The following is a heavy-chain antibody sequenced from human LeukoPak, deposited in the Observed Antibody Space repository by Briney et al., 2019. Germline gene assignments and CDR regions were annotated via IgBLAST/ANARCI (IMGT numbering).Heavy chain of an antibody. CDR2: INLDGTET. Sequence: GGSLRLSCTASGVTPRNNWMHWVRDAPGKGLIWVSRINLDGTETTYADSVKGRFTTSRDNAKNTPSLQMTGLRAEGTAFYYCVRGGTVTTYSDYCGQRMLVTVSS. V-gene: IGHV3-74*01. CDR3: VRGGTVTTYSDY. D-gene: IGHD3-16*01. J-gene: IGHJ4*02. CDR1: GVTPRNNW.